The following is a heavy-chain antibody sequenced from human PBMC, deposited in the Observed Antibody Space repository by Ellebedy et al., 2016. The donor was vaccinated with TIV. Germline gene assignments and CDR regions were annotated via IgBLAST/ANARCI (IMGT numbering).Heavy chain of an antibody. CDR1: GFTFSSYS. CDR2: ISSSSSPI. V-gene: IGHV3-48*04. CDR3: ARSGVTTIERPYYFDY. D-gene: IGHD5-12*01. J-gene: IGHJ4*02. Sequence: GGSLRLSCAASGFTFSSYSMNWVRQAPGKGLEWVSYISSSSSPIYNADSVKGRFTISRDNAKNSLHLQMNSLRAEDTAVYYCARSGVTTIERPYYFDYWGQGTLVTVSS.